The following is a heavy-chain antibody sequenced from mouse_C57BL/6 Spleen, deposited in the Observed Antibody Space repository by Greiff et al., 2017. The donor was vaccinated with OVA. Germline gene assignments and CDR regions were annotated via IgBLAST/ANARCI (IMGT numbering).Heavy chain of an antibody. Sequence: EVQRVESGGDLVKPGGSLKLSCAASGFTFSSYGMSWVRQTPDKRLEWVATISSGGSYTYYPDSVKGRFTISRDNAKNTLYLQMSSLKSEDTAMYYCARHEDSTVVADYWGQGTTLTVSS. D-gene: IGHD1-1*01. CDR2: ISSGGSYT. CDR3: ARHEDSTVVADY. J-gene: IGHJ2*01. V-gene: IGHV5-6*01. CDR1: GFTFSSYG.